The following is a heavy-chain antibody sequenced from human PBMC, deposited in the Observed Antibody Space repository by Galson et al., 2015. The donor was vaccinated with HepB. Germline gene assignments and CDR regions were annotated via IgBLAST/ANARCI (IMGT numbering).Heavy chain of an antibody. D-gene: IGHD3-22*01. J-gene: IGHJ3*02. V-gene: IGHV5-51*01. CDR3: ARREPYNYYDSSGSRGAFDI. CDR2: IYPGDSDT. Sequence: QSGAEVKKPGESLKISCKGSGYSFTSYWIGWVRQMPGKGLEWMGIIYPGDSDTRYSPSFQGQVTISADKSISTAYLQWSSLKASDTAMYYCARREPYNYYDSSGSRGAFDIWGQGAMVTVSS. CDR1: GYSFTSYW.